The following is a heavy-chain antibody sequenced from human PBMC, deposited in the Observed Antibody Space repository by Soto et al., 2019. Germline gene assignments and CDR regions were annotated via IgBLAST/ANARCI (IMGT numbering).Heavy chain of an antibody. V-gene: IGHV3-9*01. J-gene: IGHJ4*02. Sequence: EVQLVESGGGSVQPGRSLRLSCAASGFTFDDYAMHWVRQAPGKGLEWVSGISWNSGSIGYADSVKGRFTISRDNAKNSLYLQMNSLRAEDTALYYCAKVMITFGGVIVKPDSVFDYWGQGTLVTVSS. CDR1: GFTFDDYA. CDR3: AKVMITFGGVIVKPDSVFDY. D-gene: IGHD3-16*02. CDR2: ISWNSGSI.